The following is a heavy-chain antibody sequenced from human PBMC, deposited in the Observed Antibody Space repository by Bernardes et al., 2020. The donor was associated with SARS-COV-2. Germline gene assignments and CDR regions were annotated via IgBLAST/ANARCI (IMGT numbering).Heavy chain of an antibody. CDR1: GYTFNSYG. V-gene: IGHV1-18*01. D-gene: IGHD2-15*01. CDR3: ARVAVALPTPCLVKDYY. Sequence: ASVKVSCKTSGYTFNSYGITWVRQAPGQGLEWMGWISGYNTNTKYTQKFQGRVTMTTDTSTTTAYMELRSLKSDDTAVYFCARVAVALPTPCLVKDYY. J-gene: IGHJ6*01. CDR2: ISGYNTNT.